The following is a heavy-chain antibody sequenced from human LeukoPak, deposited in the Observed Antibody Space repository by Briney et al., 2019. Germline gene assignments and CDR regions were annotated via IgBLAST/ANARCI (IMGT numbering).Heavy chain of an antibody. V-gene: IGHV4-38-2*02. CDR2: IYHSGST. CDR3: ATIITMVRGADSDY. D-gene: IGHD3-10*01. Sequence: SETLSLTCTVSGYSISSGYYWGWIRQPPGKGLEWIGSIYHSGSTYYNPSLKSRVTISVDTSKNQFSLKLSSVTAADTAVYYCATIITMVRGADSDYWGQGTLVTVSS. CDR1: GYSISSGYY. J-gene: IGHJ4*02.